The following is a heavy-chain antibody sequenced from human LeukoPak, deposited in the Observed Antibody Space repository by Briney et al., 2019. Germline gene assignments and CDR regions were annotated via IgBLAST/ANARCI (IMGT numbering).Heavy chain of an antibody. V-gene: IGHV3-66*02. Sequence: GGSLRLSCAASGFIVSSNYMSWVRQAPGKGREWVSVIYCGGSTYYADSVKGRFTISRDNSKNPLYLQMNSLRAEDTAVYYCAREAPYSLVPNWYFDLWRRATLVTVPS. CDR1: GFIVSSNY. J-gene: IGHJ2*01. CDR3: AREAPYSLVPNWYFDL. D-gene: IGHD2-15*01. CDR2: IYCGGST.